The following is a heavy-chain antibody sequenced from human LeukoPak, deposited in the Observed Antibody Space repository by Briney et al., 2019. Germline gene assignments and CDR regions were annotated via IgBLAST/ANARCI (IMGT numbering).Heavy chain of an antibody. Sequence: ASVKVSCKASGYTFTGYYMHWVRQAPGQGLEWMGWINPNSGGTNYAQKFQGRVTMTRDTSISTAYMELSRLRSDDTAVYYCARDPTYQPLFYYFDYWGQGTLVTVSS. CDR3: ARDPTYQPLFYYFDY. J-gene: IGHJ4*02. CDR2: INPNSGGT. V-gene: IGHV1-2*02. D-gene: IGHD2-2*01. CDR1: GYTFTGYY.